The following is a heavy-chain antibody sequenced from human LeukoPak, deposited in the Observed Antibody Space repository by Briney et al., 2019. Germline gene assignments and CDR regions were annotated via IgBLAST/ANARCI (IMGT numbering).Heavy chain of an antibody. CDR2: IYTSGST. J-gene: IGHJ4*02. D-gene: IGHD3-10*01. Sequence: SETLSLTCTVSGGSISSYYWSWIRQPAGKGLEWIGRIYTSGSTNYNPSLKSRVTMSVDTSKNQFSLKLSSVTAADTAVYYCARDEYYGSGSYFGFSGAFPLADWGQGTLVTVSS. CDR1: GGSISSYY. V-gene: IGHV4-4*07. CDR3: ARDEYYGSGSYFGFSGAFPLAD.